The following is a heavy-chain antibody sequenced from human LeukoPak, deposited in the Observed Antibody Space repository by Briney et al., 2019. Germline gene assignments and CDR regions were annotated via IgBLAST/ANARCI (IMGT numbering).Heavy chain of an antibody. CDR2: IYHSGST. CDR3: ARGFGLGEFSYYYGLDV. J-gene: IGHJ6*02. V-gene: IGHV4-59*12. CDR1: GGSISSYY. Sequence: KPSETLSLTCTVSGGSISSYYWSWIRQPPGKGLEWIGSIYHSGSTYYNPSLKSRVTISVDTSKNQFSLKLSSVTAADTAVYYCARGFGLGEFSYYYGLDVWGQGTTVTVSS. D-gene: IGHD3-10*01.